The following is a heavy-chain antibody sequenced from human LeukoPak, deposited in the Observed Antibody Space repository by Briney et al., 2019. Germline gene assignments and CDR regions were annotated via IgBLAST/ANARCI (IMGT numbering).Heavy chain of an antibody. D-gene: IGHD6-19*01. V-gene: IGHV4-39*07. CDR1: GDSINTGDYY. Sequence: PSETLSLTCTVSGDSINTGDYYWGWIRQPPGKGLEWIGNIYHIGSTYYNPSLKSRVTISVDTSKNQFSLRLSSVTAADTAIYYCARVRQQWLVRQGYFDFWGQGALVTVSS. CDR3: ARVRQQWLVRQGYFDF. J-gene: IGHJ4*02. CDR2: IYHIGST.